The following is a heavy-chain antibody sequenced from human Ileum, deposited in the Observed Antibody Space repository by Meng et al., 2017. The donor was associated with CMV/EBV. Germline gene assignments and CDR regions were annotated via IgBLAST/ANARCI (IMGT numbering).Heavy chain of an antibody. J-gene: IGHJ4*02. Sequence: QVQINHPGPGLVKPSQTLSLTVVISGDSISGSNTAWNWLRQSPSTGLEWLGRTFYRSKWYYDYAVSVNSRIAIIPDTSKNQLSLQLNSVTPEDTAVYYCTSGWGLNYWGQGTLVTVSS. CDR3: TSGWGLNY. D-gene: IGHD3-10*01. V-gene: IGHV6-1*01. CDR2: TFYRSKWYY. CDR1: GDSISGSNTA.